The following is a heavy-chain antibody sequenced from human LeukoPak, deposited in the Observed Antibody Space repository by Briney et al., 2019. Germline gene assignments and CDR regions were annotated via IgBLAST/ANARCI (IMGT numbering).Heavy chain of an antibody. CDR2: IYHSGST. Sequence: SETLSLTCTVSGDSLSSAYYWGWIRQPPGKGLEWIGSIYHSGSTYYNPSLKSRVTTSVDTSKNLFSLKVTSVTAADAAVYYCARGHTSVVTAIPYYFDYWGQGTLVTVSS. V-gene: IGHV4-38-2*02. CDR3: ARGHTSVVTAIPYYFDY. CDR1: GDSLSSAYY. D-gene: IGHD2-21*02. J-gene: IGHJ4*02.